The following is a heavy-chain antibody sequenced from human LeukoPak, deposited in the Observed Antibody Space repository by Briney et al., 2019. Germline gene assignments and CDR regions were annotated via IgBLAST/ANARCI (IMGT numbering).Heavy chain of an antibody. V-gene: IGHV1-18*01. CDR2: ISGYNGNT. J-gene: IGHJ4*02. CDR1: DYTFTSYG. D-gene: IGHD3-22*01. CDR3: ARDHKNYYDSSGYYYFDY. Sequence: ASVKVSCKASDYTFTSYGINWVRQAPGQGLEGMGWISGYNGNTNYAQKLQGRVTMTSDTSTSTAYMELRSLRSDDTAVYYCARDHKNYYDSSGYYYFDYWGQGTLVTVPS.